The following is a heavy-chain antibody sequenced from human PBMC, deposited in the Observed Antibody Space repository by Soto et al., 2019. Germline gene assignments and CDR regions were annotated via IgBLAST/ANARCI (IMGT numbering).Heavy chain of an antibody. CDR3: AKDLEIVVVPAANDY. Sequence: GGSLRLSCAASGFTFSSYGMHWVRQAPGKGLEWVAVISYDGSNKYYADSVKGRFTISRDNSKNTLYLQMNSLRAEDTAVYYCAKDLEIVVVPAANDYWGQGTLVTVSS. D-gene: IGHD2-2*01. V-gene: IGHV3-30*18. CDR2: ISYDGSNK. CDR1: GFTFSSYG. J-gene: IGHJ4*02.